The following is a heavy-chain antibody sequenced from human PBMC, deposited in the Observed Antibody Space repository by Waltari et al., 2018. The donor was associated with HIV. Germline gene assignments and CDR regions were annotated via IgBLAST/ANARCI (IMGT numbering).Heavy chain of an antibody. J-gene: IGHJ6*02. CDR1: GFSLSSSGVR. CDR2: IYWNGDK. V-gene: IGHV2-5*01. Sequence: QITLRESGPTVVKPTQTLTLTCTYSGFSLSSSGVRVAWIRQPPGKALELLAVIYWNGDKRYSPSLQNRVTITKDSARNQVVLTMTNVDPVDTATYYCAHRSYDDFWGGLFGAGMDVWGQGITVTVSS. CDR3: AHRSYDDFWGGLFGAGMDV. D-gene: IGHD3-3*01.